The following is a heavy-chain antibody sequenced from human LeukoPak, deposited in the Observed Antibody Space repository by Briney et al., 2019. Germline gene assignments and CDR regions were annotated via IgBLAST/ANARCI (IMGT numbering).Heavy chain of an antibody. CDR3: AKDPEIYYYYYMDV. CDR2: IRYDGSNK. V-gene: IGHV3-30*02. J-gene: IGHJ6*03. Sequence: PGGSLRLSCAASGFTFSSYVMHWVRQAPGKGREWVAFIRYDGSNKYYADSVKGRFTITRDNSKNTLYLQMNGLRAEDTAVYYCAKDPEIYYYYYMDVWGKGTTVTISS. CDR1: GFTFSSYV.